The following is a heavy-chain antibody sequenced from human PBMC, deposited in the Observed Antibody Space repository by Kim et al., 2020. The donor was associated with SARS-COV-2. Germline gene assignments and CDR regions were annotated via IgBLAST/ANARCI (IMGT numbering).Heavy chain of an antibody. V-gene: IGHV3-21*01. CDR1: GFTFSSYS. Sequence: GGSLRLSCAASGFTFSSYSMNWVRQAPGKGLEWVSFISSSSSYIYYADSVNGRFTISRDNAKNSLYLQMNSLRAEDTAVYHCARKGVYYYGSGSPSSSYYYYYGMDDSGQGTTVTVSS. J-gene: IGHJ6*02. CDR2: ISSSSSYI. CDR3: ARKGVYYYGSGSPSSSYYYYYGMDD. D-gene: IGHD3-10*01.